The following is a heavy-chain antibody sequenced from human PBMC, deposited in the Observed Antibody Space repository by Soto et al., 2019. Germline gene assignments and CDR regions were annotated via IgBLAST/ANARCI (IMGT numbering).Heavy chain of an antibody. Sequence: QVQLVQSGAEVKKPGSSVKVSCKASGGTFSSYAISWVRQAPGQGLEWMGGIIPIFGTANYAQKFQGRVTITADESTSTAYMELSSLRSEDTAVYYCARNPLDSSGWYGNWFDPRGQGTLVTVSS. D-gene: IGHD6-19*01. J-gene: IGHJ5*02. CDR1: GGTFSSYA. CDR2: IIPIFGTA. V-gene: IGHV1-69*12. CDR3: ARNPLDSSGWYGNWFDP.